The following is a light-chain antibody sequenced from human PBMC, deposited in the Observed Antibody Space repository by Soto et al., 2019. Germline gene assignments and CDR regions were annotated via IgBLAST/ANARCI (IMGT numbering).Light chain of an antibody. J-gene: IGLJ3*02. CDR2: SNN. V-gene: IGLV1-44*01. CDR3: AGWDESLSGPV. CDR1: SSNIGSYT. Sequence: QAVVTQPPSASGAPGQRVTISCSGSSSNIGSYTVNWYQQFPGTAPKLVIYSNNNRPSGVPDRFSGSKSGSSASLAISGLLSEDEADYYCAGWDESLSGPVFGGGTKVTVL.